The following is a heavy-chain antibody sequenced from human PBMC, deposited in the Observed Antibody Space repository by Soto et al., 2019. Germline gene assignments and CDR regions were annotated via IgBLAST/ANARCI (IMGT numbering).Heavy chain of an antibody. Sequence: EVQLVESGGGLIQPGGSLRLSCAVSGFTVSNNYMSWVRQAPGKGLEGVSVIYSGGYTAYGDSVKGRFTISRDNSKNKLYLQMKSRGAEGRAVFYWATEPGGGGYWGQGTLVTVSS. V-gene: IGHV3-53*01. D-gene: IGHD3-10*01. J-gene: IGHJ4*02. CDR3: ATEPGGGGY. CDR2: IYSGGYT. CDR1: GFTVSNNY.